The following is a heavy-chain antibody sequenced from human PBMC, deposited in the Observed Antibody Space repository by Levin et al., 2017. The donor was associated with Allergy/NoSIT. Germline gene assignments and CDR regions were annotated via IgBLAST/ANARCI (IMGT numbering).Heavy chain of an antibody. CDR3: TRPYYDFWSGYYSYYGMDV. V-gene: IGHV3-73*01. CDR1: GFTFSGSA. D-gene: IGHD3-3*01. Sequence: GGSLRLSCAASGFTFSGSAMHWVRQASGKGLEWVGRIRSKTNNYATAYAASVKGRFTISRDDSKNTASLQMNSLKTEDTAVYYCTRPYYDFWSGYYSYYGMDVWGQGTTVTVSS. CDR2: IRSKTNNYAT. J-gene: IGHJ6*02.